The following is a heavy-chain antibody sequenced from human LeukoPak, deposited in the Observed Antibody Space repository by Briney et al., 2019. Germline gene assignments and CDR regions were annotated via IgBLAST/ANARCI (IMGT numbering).Heavy chain of an antibody. CDR1: GYSFTSYW. V-gene: IGHV5-51*01. CDR3: ARFGGPFTIFGVAIPYYFDY. Sequence: GESLKISCRGSGYSFTSYWIGWVRQMPGKGLEWMGIIYPGDSDTRYSPSFQGQVTISADKSISTAYLQWSSLKASDTAMYYCARFGGPFTIFGVAIPYYFDYWGQGTLVTVSS. D-gene: IGHD3-3*01. J-gene: IGHJ4*02. CDR2: IYPGDSDT.